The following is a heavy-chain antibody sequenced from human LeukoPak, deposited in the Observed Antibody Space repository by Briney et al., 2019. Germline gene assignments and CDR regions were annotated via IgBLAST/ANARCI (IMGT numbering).Heavy chain of an antibody. CDR1: GVSISSGSYY. CDR2: INHSGST. V-gene: IGHV4-39*07. D-gene: IGHD6-13*01. CDR3: ASPRAERSTWYAVDY. J-gene: IGHJ4*02. Sequence: SETLSLTCTVSGVSISSGSYYWRWIRQPPGKGLEWIGEINHSGSTNYNPSLKSRVTISVDKSKNQFSLKLSSVTAADTAVYYCASPRAERSTWYAVDYWGQGTLVTASS.